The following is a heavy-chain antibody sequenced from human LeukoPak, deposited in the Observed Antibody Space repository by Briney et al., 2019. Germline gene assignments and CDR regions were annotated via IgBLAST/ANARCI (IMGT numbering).Heavy chain of an antibody. J-gene: IGHJ6*02. V-gene: IGHV1-24*01. CDR1: GYTLTELS. Sequence: ASVNVSCKVSGYTLTELSMHWVRQAPGKGLEWMGGFDPEDGETIYAQKFQGRVTMTEDTSTDTAYMELSSLRSEDTAVYYCATVPIVVVPAAMGDYGMDVWGQGTTVTVSS. CDR3: ATVPIVVVPAAMGDYGMDV. D-gene: IGHD2-2*01. CDR2: FDPEDGET.